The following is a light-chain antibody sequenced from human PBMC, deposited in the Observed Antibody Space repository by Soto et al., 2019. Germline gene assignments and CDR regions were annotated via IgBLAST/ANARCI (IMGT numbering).Light chain of an antibody. Sequence: EIVMTQSLATLSVSPGERATLSCRASQSVDSNLAWYQQKLGQAPRLLIYGASTRATGVPARFSGSGSGTEFTLTISSLQSEDFAVYYCQQYNNWPRTFGQGTRVEIK. J-gene: IGKJ1*01. V-gene: IGKV3-15*01. CDR3: QQYNNWPRT. CDR1: QSVDSN. CDR2: GAS.